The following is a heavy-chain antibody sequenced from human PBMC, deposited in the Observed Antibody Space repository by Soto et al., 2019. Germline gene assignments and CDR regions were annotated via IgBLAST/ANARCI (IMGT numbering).Heavy chain of an antibody. D-gene: IGHD5-18*01. Sequence: QVQLVQSGAEVKKPGASVKVSCKASGYTFTSYGISWVRQAPGQGLQWMGWISGYNGNTNYVQNLQGRVTMTTDPSTKTGYMELRSLRSDDTAMYYCVRDNSYGYFFPYYFDYWGQGTLVTVSS. V-gene: IGHV1-18*04. CDR3: VRDNSYGYFFPYYFDY. CDR1: GYTFTSYG. CDR2: ISGYNGNT. J-gene: IGHJ4*02.